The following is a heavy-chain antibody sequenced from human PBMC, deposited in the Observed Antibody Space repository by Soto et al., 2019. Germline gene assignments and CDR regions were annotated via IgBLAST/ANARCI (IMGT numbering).Heavy chain of an antibody. V-gene: IGHV4-4*07. CDR3: ARDLGEWLLDYYYYYGMDV. J-gene: IGHJ6*02. D-gene: IGHD3-10*01. CDR1: GGSISSYY. CDR2: IYTSGST. Sequence: PETLSLTCTVSGGSISSYYWSWIRQPAGKGLEWIGRIYTSGSTNYNPSLKSRVTMSVDTSKNQFSLKLSSVTAADTAVYYCARDLGEWLLDYYYYYGMDVWGQGTTVTVSS.